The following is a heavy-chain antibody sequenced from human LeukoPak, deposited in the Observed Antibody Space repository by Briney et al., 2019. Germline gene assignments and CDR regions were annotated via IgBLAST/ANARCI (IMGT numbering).Heavy chain of an antibody. Sequence: GGSLRLSCAASGFTFSSYWMSWVRQAPGKGLEWVANIKQDGSEKYYVDSVKGRFTISRDSSKNTLYLQMNSLRAEDTAIYYCARGGSGAPYYSYYMDVWGKGTTVTVSS. V-gene: IGHV3-7*03. CDR2: IKQDGSEK. CDR1: GFTFSSYW. CDR3: ARGGSGAPYYSYYMDV. J-gene: IGHJ6*03. D-gene: IGHD3-10*01.